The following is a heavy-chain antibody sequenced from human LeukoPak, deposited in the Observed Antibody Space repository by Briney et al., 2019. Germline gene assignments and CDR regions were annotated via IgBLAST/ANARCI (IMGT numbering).Heavy chain of an antibody. J-gene: IGHJ5*02. CDR1: GFTFSSYS. CDR2: ISRSSNNK. D-gene: IGHD2-21*01. CDR3: AREASTEAIHAFDP. Sequence: GGSLRLSCAASGFTFSSYSMNWVRQAPGKGLEWVSSISRSSNNKYYADSVKGRFTISRDNAKNSVYLQINSLRAEDTAVYYCAREASTEAIHAFDPWGQGTLITVSA. V-gene: IGHV3-21*01.